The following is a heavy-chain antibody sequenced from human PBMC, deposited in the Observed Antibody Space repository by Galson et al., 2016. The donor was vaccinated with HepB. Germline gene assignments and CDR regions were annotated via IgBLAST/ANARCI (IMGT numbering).Heavy chain of an antibody. CDR3: ARDSWAGKDV. J-gene: IGHJ6*02. Sequence: SETLSLTCTVSGGSISRYYWTWMRQPAGKGLEWIGRIYASGSTKYNPSLKSRVTMSVDTSKNQVPLNVCSVTAADTAVYYCARDSWAGKDVWGQGTTVTVSS. D-gene: IGHD3-16*01. V-gene: IGHV4-4*07. CDR1: GGSISRYY. CDR2: IYASGST.